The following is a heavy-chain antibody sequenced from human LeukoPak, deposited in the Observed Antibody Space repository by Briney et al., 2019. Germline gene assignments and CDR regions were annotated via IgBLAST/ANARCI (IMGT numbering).Heavy chain of an antibody. CDR3: ATGLGYCSGGSCYSGFTQAPLDY. Sequence: PSETLSLTCTVSGGSTSSSSYYWGWIRQPPGKGLEWIGSIYYSGSTYYNPSLKSRVTISVDTSKNQFSLKLSSVTAADTAVYYCATGLGYCSGGSCYSGFTQAPLDYWGQGTLVTVSS. CDR1: GGSTSSSSYY. J-gene: IGHJ4*02. CDR2: IYYSGST. D-gene: IGHD2-15*01. V-gene: IGHV4-39*01.